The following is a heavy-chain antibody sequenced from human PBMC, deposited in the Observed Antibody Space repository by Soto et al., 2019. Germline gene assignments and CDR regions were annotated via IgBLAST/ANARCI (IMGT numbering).Heavy chain of an antibody. CDR1: GFTFSSYS. Sequence: PGGSLRLSCAASGFTFSSYSMNWVRQAPGKGLEWVSYISSSSYIYYADSVKGRFTISRDNSKNTLYLQMNTLRAEDTAVYYCANDDDYSTTDTFDYWGQGTLVTVSS. D-gene: IGHD4-4*01. CDR2: ISSSSYI. V-gene: IGHV3-21*04. CDR3: ANDDDYSTTDTFDY. J-gene: IGHJ4*02.